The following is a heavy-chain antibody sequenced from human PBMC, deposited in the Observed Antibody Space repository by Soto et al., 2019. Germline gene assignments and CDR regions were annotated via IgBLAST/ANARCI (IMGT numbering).Heavy chain of an antibody. V-gene: IGHV3-21*01. J-gene: IGHJ5*01. D-gene: IGHD1-7*01. CDR1: GFTFSSDS. Sequence: EVQLVESGGGLVTPGGSLRLSCAASGFTFSSDSMGWVRQAPGKGLEWVASISSSGSFMNYADSVKGRFTISRDNAKNSLYLQMRSLKDEDTAVYYCARDPPSGTTLDWFDSWGQGTLVTVSS. CDR3: ARDPPSGTTLDWFDS. CDR2: ISSSGSFM.